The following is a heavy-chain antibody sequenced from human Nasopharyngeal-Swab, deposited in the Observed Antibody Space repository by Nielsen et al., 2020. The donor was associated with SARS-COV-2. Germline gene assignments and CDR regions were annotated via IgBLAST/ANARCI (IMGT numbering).Heavy chain of an antibody. V-gene: IGHV3-21*01. D-gene: IGHD2-2*01. Sequence: GESLKISCAASGFTFSSYSMNWVRQAPGKGLEWVSSISSSSSYIYYADSVKGRFTISRDNAMNSLYLQMNSLRAEDTAVYYCARGVVVPAANPLWWFDPWGQGTLVTVSS. CDR2: ISSSSSYI. CDR3: ARGVVVPAANPLWWFDP. CDR1: GFTFSSYS. J-gene: IGHJ5*02.